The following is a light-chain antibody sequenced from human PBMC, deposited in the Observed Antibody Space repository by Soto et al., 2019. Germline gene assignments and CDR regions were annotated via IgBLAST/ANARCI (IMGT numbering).Light chain of an antibody. CDR1: ESISSW. J-gene: IGKJ4*01. Sequence: DIQMTQFPSTLSASVGDRVTITCRASESISSWLAWYQQKPGKAPKILIYKASTLQSGVPSMFTGSGSGTDFTLTISRLQPDDCETCLWQPYCGFLLTFGGGTKVEIK. CDR2: KAS. CDR3: QPYCGFLLT. V-gene: IGKV1-5*03.